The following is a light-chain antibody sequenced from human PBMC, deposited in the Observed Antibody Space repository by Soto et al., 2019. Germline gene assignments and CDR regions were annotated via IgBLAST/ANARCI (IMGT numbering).Light chain of an antibody. Sequence: EIVLTQSPGTLSLSPGESATFSCGASQSVNDLYLAWYQQKPGQAPRLLIYGTSNRAPGTTDRFRGSGSGTDFTLTISRLEPEDSAIYYCQQYESSPRTFGQGTKLEIK. J-gene: IGKJ2*01. CDR2: GTS. CDR3: QQYESSPRT. CDR1: QSVNDLY. V-gene: IGKV3-20*01.